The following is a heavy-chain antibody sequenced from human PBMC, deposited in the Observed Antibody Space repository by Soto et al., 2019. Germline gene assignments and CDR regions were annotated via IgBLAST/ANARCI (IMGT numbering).Heavy chain of an antibody. Sequence: ASVKVSCKASGGTFSSYAISWVRQAPGQGLEWMGGIIPIFGTANYAQKFQGRVTITADESTSTAYMELSSLRSEDTAVYYCARGLLGYCSGGSCFIDYWGQGTLVTVSS. J-gene: IGHJ4*02. D-gene: IGHD2-15*01. CDR2: IIPIFGTA. CDR1: GGTFSSYA. CDR3: ARGLLGYCSGGSCFIDY. V-gene: IGHV1-69*13.